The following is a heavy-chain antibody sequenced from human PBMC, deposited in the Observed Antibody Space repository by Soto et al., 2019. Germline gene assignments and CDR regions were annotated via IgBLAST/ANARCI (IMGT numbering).Heavy chain of an antibody. CDR1: GYAISSGYY. Sequence: SETLSLTCTVSGYAISSGYYWGWVRQPPGKGLEWIGSIYHYGTTYYNPSLKSRVTVSVHTSENQFSLNLRSVTAAETAFYYCARVRCTNALCPLDYWGQGALVTVSS. J-gene: IGHJ4*02. CDR2: IYHYGTT. D-gene: IGHD2-8*01. CDR3: ARVRCTNALCPLDY. V-gene: IGHV4-38-2*02.